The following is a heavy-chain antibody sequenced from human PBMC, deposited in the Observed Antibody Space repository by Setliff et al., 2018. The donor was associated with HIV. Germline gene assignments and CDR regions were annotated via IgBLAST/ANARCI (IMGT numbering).Heavy chain of an antibody. J-gene: IGHJ3*02. D-gene: IGHD4-17*01. V-gene: IGHV3-23*01. CDR1: GFTFSSYA. Sequence: PGGSLRLSCAASGFTFSSYAMSWVRQAPGKGLEWVSGISGSGANPYNADFVEGRFTVSRDNSKNTLYLQLNSLRAEDTAVYYCAREDVTTSGLDIWGQGTMVTVS. CDR2: ISGSGANP. CDR3: AREDVTTSGLDI.